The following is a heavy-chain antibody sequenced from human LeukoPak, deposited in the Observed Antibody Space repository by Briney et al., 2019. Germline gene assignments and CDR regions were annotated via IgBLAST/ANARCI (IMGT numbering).Heavy chain of an antibody. V-gene: IGHV4-30-4*01. J-gene: IGHJ5*02. CDR2: IYYSGST. CDR3: ARMPTRYDILTGYSYNWFDP. D-gene: IGHD3-9*01. CDR1: GGSISSGGYY. Sequence: SETLSLTCAVSGGSISSGGYYWSWIRQPPGKGLEWIGYIYYSGSTYYNPSLKSRVTISVDTSKNQFSLKLSSVTAADTAVYYCARMPTRYDILTGYSYNWFDPWGQGTLVTVSS.